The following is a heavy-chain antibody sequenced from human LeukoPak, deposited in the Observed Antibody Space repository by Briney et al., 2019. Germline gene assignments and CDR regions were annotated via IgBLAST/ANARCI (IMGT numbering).Heavy chain of an antibody. D-gene: IGHD3-3*01. CDR1: GDSISSYY. CDR2: IYYSGST. J-gene: IGHJ4*02. Sequence: SETLSLTCTVSGDSISSYYWSWIRQPPGKGLEWIGYIYYSGSTNYNPSLKSRVTISVDTSKNQFSLKLSSVTAADTAVYYCARSIRFLEWHNFDYWGQGTLVTVSS. CDR3: ARSIRFLEWHNFDY. V-gene: IGHV4-59*01.